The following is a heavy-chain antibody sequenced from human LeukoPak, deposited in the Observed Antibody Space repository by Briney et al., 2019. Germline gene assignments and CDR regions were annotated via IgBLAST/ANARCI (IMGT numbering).Heavy chain of an antibody. V-gene: IGHV4-31*03. CDR3: ATIPNIVYYFDY. D-gene: IGHD2-2*02. CDR2: IHYSGSA. CDR1: GGSISSGDYY. Sequence: PSETLSLTCTVSGGSISSGDYYWSWIRQHPGKGLEWIGYIHYSGSAYYNPSLKSRVTMSVDTSKNQFSLKLSSVTAADTAVYYCATIPNIVYYFDYWGQGTLVTVSS. J-gene: IGHJ4*02.